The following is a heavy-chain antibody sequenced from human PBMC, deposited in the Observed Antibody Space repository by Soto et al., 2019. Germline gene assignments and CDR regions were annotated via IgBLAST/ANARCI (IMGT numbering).Heavy chain of an antibody. CDR3: ASRLIDNWNQGHAFDS. Sequence: QLQLQESGPGLVKPAETLSLKCAVSGGSVSSGNYFWGWIRQPPGKGLEWIGNIYYNGDTYYSPSRTSRVTMSVDTAQNQFSLRLTSVTAADTAVYYCASRLIDNWNQGHAFDSWGQGTLVTVSS. V-gene: IGHV4-39*01. D-gene: IGHD1-20*01. CDR1: GGSVSSGNYF. J-gene: IGHJ3*01. CDR2: IYYNGDT.